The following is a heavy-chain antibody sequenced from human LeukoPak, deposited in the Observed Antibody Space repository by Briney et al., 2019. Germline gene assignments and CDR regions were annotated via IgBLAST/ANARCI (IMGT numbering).Heavy chain of an antibody. CDR3: AKEGQQERDHRTSFLYYMDV. J-gene: IGHJ6*03. CDR2: IYSGGRT. V-gene: IGHV3-53*01. Sequence: PGGSLRLSCTASGFSVRDSYMSWVRQAPGKGLEWVSVIYSGGRTYYADSVRGRSTISRDDSDNTLYLQMTSLRPEDTALYYCAKEGQQERDHRTSFLYYMDVWGSGTTVTVSS. CDR1: GFSVRDSY. D-gene: IGHD6-13*01.